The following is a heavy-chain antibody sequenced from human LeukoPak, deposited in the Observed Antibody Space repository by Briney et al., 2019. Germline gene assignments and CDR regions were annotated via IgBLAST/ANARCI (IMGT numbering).Heavy chain of an antibody. CDR2: IYYSGST. Sequence: SETLSLTCTVSGGSISSSSYYWGWIRQPPGKGLEWIGSIYYSGSTYYNPSLKSRVTISVDTSKNQFSLKLSSVTAADTAVYYCARLAYYDFWSGYCDYWGQGTLVTVSS. V-gene: IGHV4-39*01. CDR1: GGSISSSSYY. CDR3: ARLAYYDFWSGYCDY. J-gene: IGHJ4*02. D-gene: IGHD3-3*01.